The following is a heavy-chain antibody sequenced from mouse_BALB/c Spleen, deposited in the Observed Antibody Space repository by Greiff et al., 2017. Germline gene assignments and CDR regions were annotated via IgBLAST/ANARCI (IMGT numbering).Heavy chain of an antibody. CDR2: IYWDDDK. D-gene: IGHD2-2*01. J-gene: IGHJ2*01. CDR3: ARRRNYYGYEENYFDY. V-gene: IGHV8-12*01. Sequence: QVTLKESGPGILQPSQTLSLTCSFSGFSLSTSGMGVSWIRQPSGKGLEWLAHIYWDDDKRYNPSLKSRLTISKDTSSNQVFLKITSVDTADTATYYCARRRNYYGYEENYFDYWGQGTTLTVSS. CDR1: GFSLSTSGMG.